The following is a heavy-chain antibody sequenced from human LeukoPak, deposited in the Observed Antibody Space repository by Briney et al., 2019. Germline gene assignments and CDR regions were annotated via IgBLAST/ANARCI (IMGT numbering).Heavy chain of an antibody. CDR2: IYYSGST. CDR3: ARLMAYYGSGNVY. D-gene: IGHD3-10*01. J-gene: IGHJ4*02. Sequence: SETLSLTCTVSGGSISSSSYYWGWIRQPPGKGLEWIGSIYYSGSTYYNPSLKSRVTISVDTSKNQFSLKLGSMTAADTAVYYCARLMAYYGSGNVYWGQGTLVTVSS. V-gene: IGHV4-39*01. CDR1: GGSISSSSYY.